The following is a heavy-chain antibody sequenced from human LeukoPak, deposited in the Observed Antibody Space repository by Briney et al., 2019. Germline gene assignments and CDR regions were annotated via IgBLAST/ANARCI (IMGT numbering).Heavy chain of an antibody. J-gene: IGHJ3*02. CDR2: INPSGGST. Sequence: ASVKVSCKASGYTFTSYYMHWVRQAPGQGLEWMGIINPSGGSTSYAQKFQGRVTMTRDTSTSTVYMELSSLRSEDTAVYYCARGAGEWELLGGDAFDIWGQGTMVTVSS. CDR3: ARGAGEWELLGGDAFDI. D-gene: IGHD1-26*01. CDR1: GYTFTSYY. V-gene: IGHV1-46*01.